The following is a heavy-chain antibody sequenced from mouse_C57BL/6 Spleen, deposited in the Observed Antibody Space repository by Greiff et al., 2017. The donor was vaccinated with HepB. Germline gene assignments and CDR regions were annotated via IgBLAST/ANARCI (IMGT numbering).Heavy chain of an antibody. Sequence: EVQLQQSGAELVRPGASVKLSCTASGFNIKDYYMHWVTQRPEQGLEWIGRIDPEDGDTEYAPKFQGKATMTADTASNTAYLQLSSLTSEDTAVYYGTTIRSGNYFDDWGKGTTLTVSS. CDR2: IDPEDGDT. J-gene: IGHJ2*01. CDR1: GFNIKDYY. V-gene: IGHV14-1*01. CDR3: TTIRSGNYFDD.